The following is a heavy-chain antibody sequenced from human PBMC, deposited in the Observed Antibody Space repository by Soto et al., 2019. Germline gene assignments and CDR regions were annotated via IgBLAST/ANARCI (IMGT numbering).Heavy chain of an antibody. CDR1: GFTFSSYG. CDR2: ISYDGSNK. CDR3: AKDAPLSGRPLDY. V-gene: IGHV3-30*18. Sequence: QVQLVESGGGVVQPGRSLRLSCAASGFTFSSYGMHWVRQAPGKGLEWVAVISYDGSNKYYADSVKGRFTISRDNSKNTLYLQMKSLRAEDTAVYYCAKDAPLSGRPLDYWGQGTLVTVSS. D-gene: IGHD2-15*01. J-gene: IGHJ4*02.